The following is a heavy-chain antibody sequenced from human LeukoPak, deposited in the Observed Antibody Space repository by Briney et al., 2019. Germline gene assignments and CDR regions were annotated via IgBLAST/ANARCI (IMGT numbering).Heavy chain of an antibody. D-gene: IGHD1-26*01. CDR1: GGSISSYY. Sequence: SETLSLTCTVSGGSISSYYRGWIRQPPGKGLEWIGSIYHSGSTYYNPSLKSRVTISVDTSKNQFSLKLSSATAADTAVYYCARDLRRVGATYFDYWGQGTLVTVSS. V-gene: IGHV4-38-2*02. J-gene: IGHJ4*02. CDR3: ARDLRRVGATYFDY. CDR2: IYHSGST.